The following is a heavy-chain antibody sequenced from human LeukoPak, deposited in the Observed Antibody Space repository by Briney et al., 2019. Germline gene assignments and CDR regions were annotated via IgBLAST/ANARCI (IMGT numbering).Heavy chain of an antibody. CDR2: ISSSSSYI. V-gene: IGHV3-21*01. J-gene: IGHJ4*02. CDR3: ARDRDPIAVAGTRVDY. Sequence: GGSLRLSCAASGFTFSSYSMNWVRQAPGKGLEWVSSISSSSSYIYYADSVKGRFTISRDNAKNSLYLQMNSLRAEDTAVYYCARDRDPIAVAGTRVDYWGQGTLVTVSS. CDR1: GFTFSSYS. D-gene: IGHD6-19*01.